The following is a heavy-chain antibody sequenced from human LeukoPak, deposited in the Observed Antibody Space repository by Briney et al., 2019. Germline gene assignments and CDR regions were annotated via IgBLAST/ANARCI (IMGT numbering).Heavy chain of an antibody. J-gene: IGHJ4*02. Sequence: GRSLRLSCAASGFTFSSYGMHWVRQAPGKGLEWVALISYDGSNNHYADSVKGRFTISRDDSKNTLYLQMNSLRGEDTATYYCAKDETVGATSPFDYWAREPRSPSP. V-gene: IGHV3-30*18. D-gene: IGHD1-26*01. CDR2: ISYDGSNN. CDR3: AKDETVGATSPFDY. CDR1: GFTFSSYG.